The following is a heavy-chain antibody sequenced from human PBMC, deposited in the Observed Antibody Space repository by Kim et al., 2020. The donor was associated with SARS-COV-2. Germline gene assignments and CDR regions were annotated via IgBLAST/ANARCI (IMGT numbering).Heavy chain of an antibody. CDR3: AREAGGLLYDYYYFGMDV. Sequence: SETLSLTCAVYGGSFSGYYWNWVRQLPGKGLEWIGEIHHAGSTSYNPSLESRVTISLDTSNNHLSLRLSSVTSADTAAYYCAREAGGLLYDYYYFGMDV. D-gene: IGHD3-16*02. J-gene: IGHJ6*01. CDR1: GGSFSGYY. V-gene: IGHV4-34*01. CDR2: IHHAGST.